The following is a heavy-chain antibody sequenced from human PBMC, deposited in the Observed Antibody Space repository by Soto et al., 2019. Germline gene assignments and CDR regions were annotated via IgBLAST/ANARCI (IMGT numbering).Heavy chain of an antibody. D-gene: IGHD6-6*01. Sequence: PSETLSLTCTVSGGSISGGDYYWSWIRQPPGEGLEWIGFIYYIGSTYYNPSLKSRVTISVDTSKNQFSLKLSSVTAADTAVYYCSRKNIAPRISADPWGHGTLVTVSS. J-gene: IGHJ5*02. CDR3: SRKNIAPRISADP. V-gene: IGHV4-30-4*02. CDR1: GGSISGGDYY. CDR2: IYYIGST.